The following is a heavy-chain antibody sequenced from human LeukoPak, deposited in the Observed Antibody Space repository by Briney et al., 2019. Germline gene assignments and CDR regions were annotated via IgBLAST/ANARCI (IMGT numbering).Heavy chain of an antibody. CDR1: GGSINSHY. V-gene: IGHV4-59*11. J-gene: IGHJ4*02. Sequence: SETLSLTCIVSGGSINSHYWSWIRQSPEKGLEWIGYVYYSGTTNYNPSLKSRVTISVDTSKNQFSLKLSSVTAADTAVYYCARGEYSSSWDPLGYWGQGTLATVSS. D-gene: IGHD6-6*01. CDR2: VYYSGTT. CDR3: ARGEYSSSWDPLGY.